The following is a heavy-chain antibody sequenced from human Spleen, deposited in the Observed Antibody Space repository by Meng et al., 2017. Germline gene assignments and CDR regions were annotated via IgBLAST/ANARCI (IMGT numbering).Heavy chain of an antibody. Sequence: SETLSLTCAVSGGSITSSNWWSWVRQSPKKGLEWIGEIFHSGSTSYNPSLRSRVTISVDKSKNQFSLNLHSVTAADTAVYYCVGDSGYDTLDYWGQGTLVTVSS. CDR3: VGDSGYDTLDY. V-gene: IGHV4-4*02. CDR2: IFHSGST. CDR1: GGSITSSNW. D-gene: IGHD3-3*01. J-gene: IGHJ4*02.